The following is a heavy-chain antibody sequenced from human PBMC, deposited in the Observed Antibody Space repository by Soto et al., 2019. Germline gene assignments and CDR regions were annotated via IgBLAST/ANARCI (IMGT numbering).Heavy chain of an antibody. CDR2: IYSDGSGT. CDR1: GFTFGNFW. CDR3: ATLNSFGSDY. Sequence: PGGSLRLSCAASGFTFGNFWMHWVRQAPGKGLVWVSRIYSDGSGTMYADSVKGRFTISRDNAKSALYLQMNSLRAEDTAVYYCATLNSFGSDYWGRGTLVTVSS. V-gene: IGHV3-74*03. J-gene: IGHJ4*02. D-gene: IGHD5-18*01.